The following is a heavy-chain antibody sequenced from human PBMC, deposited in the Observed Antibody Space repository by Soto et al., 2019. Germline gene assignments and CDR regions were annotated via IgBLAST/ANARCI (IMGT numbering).Heavy chain of an antibody. J-gene: IGHJ5*02. D-gene: IGHD2-2*01. Sequence: AETLSLTGTVSGAAISNYYWIWMRQPPGKGREWIGYIYYSGSTNYNPSLKSRVTISVDTSKNQFSLKLSSVTAADTAVYYCARELDKGYCSSTSCQRALDTWGQGTLVTVS. CDR3: ARELDKGYCSSTSCQRALDT. CDR1: GAAISNYY. V-gene: IGHV4-59*01. CDR2: IYYSGST.